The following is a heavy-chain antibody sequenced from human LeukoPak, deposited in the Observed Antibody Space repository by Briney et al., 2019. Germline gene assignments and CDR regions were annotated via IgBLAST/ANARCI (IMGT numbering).Heavy chain of an antibody. CDR1: GFTFSSYA. Sequence: TGGSLRLSCAASGFTFSSYAMSWVRQAPGKGLEWVSAISGSGGSTYYADSVKGQFTISRDNAKNSVFLQMDSLRAEDTAVYYCARDAPRYCSSTSCYAGGSDYWGQGTLVTVSS. D-gene: IGHD2-2*01. CDR2: ISGSGGST. CDR3: ARDAPRYCSSTSCYAGGSDY. J-gene: IGHJ4*02. V-gene: IGHV3-23*01.